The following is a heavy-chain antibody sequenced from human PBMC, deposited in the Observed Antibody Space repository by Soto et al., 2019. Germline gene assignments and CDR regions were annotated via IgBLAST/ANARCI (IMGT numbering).Heavy chain of an antibody. D-gene: IGHD6-13*01. CDR2: IYYSGST. CDR3: AREGQQLPNWFDP. V-gene: IGHV4-59*04. CDR1: GGSISSYY. J-gene: IGHJ5*02. Sequence: SETLSLTCTVSGGSISSYYWSWIRQPPGKGLEWIGYIYYSGSTYYNPSLKSRVTISVDTSKNQFSLKLSSVTAADTAVYYCAREGQQLPNWFDPWGQGTLVTVSS.